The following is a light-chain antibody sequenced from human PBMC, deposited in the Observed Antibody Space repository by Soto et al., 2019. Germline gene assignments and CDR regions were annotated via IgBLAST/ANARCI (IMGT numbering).Light chain of an antibody. V-gene: IGKV3-20*01. CDR1: QSVYSSY. CDR3: QQYGGSPPYT. CDR2: GAS. Sequence: ETVLTQSPDTLSLYPGETATLSCRGSQSVYSSYLAWYQQKPCQAPRLLIYGASSRATGIPDRFSGSGSGTNFTLTISRLEPEDFAVYYCQQYGGSPPYTFGQGTKLEIK. J-gene: IGKJ2*01.